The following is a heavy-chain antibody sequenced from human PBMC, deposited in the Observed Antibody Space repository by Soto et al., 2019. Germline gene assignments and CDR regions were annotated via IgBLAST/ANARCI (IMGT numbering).Heavy chain of an antibody. Sequence: PGESLKLSCKGSGYSFTSYWISWVRQMPGKGLEWMGRIDPSDSYTNYSPSFQGHVTISADKSISTAYLQWSSLKASDTAMYYCARHGYYDSSGYLAPDYWGQGTLVTVSS. J-gene: IGHJ4*02. D-gene: IGHD3-22*01. CDR1: GYSFTSYW. CDR2: IDPSDSYT. V-gene: IGHV5-10-1*01. CDR3: ARHGYYDSSGYLAPDY.